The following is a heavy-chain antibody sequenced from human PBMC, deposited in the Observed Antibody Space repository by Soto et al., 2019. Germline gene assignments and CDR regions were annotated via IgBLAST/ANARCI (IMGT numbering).Heavy chain of an antibody. J-gene: IGHJ4*02. CDR3: ARADFFGELYY. CDR2: TSSSSSYI. V-gene: IGHV3-21*01. CDR1: GFTFSSYS. Sequence: EVQLVESGGGLVKPGGSLRLSCAASGFTFSSYSMNWVRQAPGKGLEWVSSTSSSSSYIYYADSVKGRFTISRDNAKNSLYLQMNSLRAEDTAVYYCARADFFGELYYWGQGTLVTVSS. D-gene: IGHD3-10*01.